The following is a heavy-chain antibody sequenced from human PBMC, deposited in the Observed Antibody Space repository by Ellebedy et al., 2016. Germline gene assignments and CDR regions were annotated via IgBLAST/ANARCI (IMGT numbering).Heavy chain of an antibody. CDR3: ARVSNGIAVAALEYFQH. V-gene: IGHV3-48*04. J-gene: IGHJ1*01. CDR1: GFTFSSYS. D-gene: IGHD6-19*01. CDR2: IISSSSTI. Sequence: GGSLRLSXAASGFTFSSYSMNWVRRAPGKGLEWVSSIISSSSTIYYADSVKGRFTISRDNAKNSLYLQMNSLRAEDTAVYYCARVSNGIAVAALEYFQHWGQGTLVTVSS.